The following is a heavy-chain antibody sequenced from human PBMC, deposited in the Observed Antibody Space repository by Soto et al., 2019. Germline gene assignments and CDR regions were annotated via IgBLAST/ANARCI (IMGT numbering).Heavy chain of an antibody. CDR3: ARDLRSSPAKAFDY. Sequence: ASVKVSCKASGYTFTSYAMHWVRQAPGQRLEWMGWTNAGNGNTKYSQKFQGRVTITRDTSASTAYMELSSLRSEDTAVYYCARDLRSSPAKAFDYWGQGTLVTVSS. J-gene: IGHJ4*02. V-gene: IGHV1-3*01. CDR1: GYTFTSYA. CDR2: TNAGNGNT. D-gene: IGHD6-6*01.